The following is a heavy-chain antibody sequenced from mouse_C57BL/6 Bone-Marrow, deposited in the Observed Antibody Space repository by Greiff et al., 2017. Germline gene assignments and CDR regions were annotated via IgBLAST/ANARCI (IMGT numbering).Heavy chain of an antibody. CDR3: ARLGVYYGSSYDYAMDY. CDR2: INPNYGTT. V-gene: IGHV1-39*01. CDR1: GYSFTDYN. Sequence: SGPELVKPGASVKISCKASGYSFTDYNMNWVKQSNGKSLEWIGVINPNYGTTSYNQKFKSKATLTVDKSSSTAYMQLSSLTSEDSAVYYCARLGVYYGSSYDYAMDYWGQGTSVTVSS. D-gene: IGHD1-1*01. J-gene: IGHJ4*01.